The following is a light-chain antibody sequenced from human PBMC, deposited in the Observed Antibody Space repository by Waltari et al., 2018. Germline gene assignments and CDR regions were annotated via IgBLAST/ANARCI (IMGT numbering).Light chain of an antibody. CDR3: QQYNLLPFS. CDR1: QHIYNY. V-gene: IGKV1-33*01. Sequence: DIQLTQSPSSLTASVGDTVTITCQATQHIYNYLNWYQQRPGEVPRLLIFDALSLEAGVPSRFSGGGSGTEFTLTISGLEPDDFATYYCQQYNLLPFSFDPGTKLEF. CDR2: DAL. J-gene: IGKJ2*03.